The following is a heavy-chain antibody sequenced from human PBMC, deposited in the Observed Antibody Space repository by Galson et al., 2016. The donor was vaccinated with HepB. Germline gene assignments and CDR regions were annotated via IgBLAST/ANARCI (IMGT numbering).Heavy chain of an antibody. J-gene: IGHJ5*02. CDR2: ISGYSGKT. Sequence: SVKVSCKASGYIFTSFGISWVRQAPGQGLEWMGWISGYSGKTEYAQNLQGRVTVTTDTSATTAYLELRSLRSDDTAVYYCARVRLVSAGLNDTWGQGTLVTVSS. CDR1: GYIFTSFG. V-gene: IGHV1-18*01. CDR3: ARVRLVSAGLNDT. D-gene: IGHD5/OR15-5a*01.